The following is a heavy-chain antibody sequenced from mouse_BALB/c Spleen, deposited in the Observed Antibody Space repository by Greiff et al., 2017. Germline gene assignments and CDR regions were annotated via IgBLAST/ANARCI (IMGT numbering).Heavy chain of an antibody. CDR1: GFSLTSYG. Sequence: VQLQQSGPGLVQPSQSLSITCTVSGFSLTSYGVHWVRQSPGKGLEWLGVLWSGGSTDYNAAFISRLSISKDNSKSQVFFKMNSLQADDTAIYYCARPTTVVAPYAMDYWGQGTSVTVSS. V-gene: IGHV2-4-1*01. CDR3: ARPTTVVAPYAMDY. D-gene: IGHD1-1*01. J-gene: IGHJ4*01. CDR2: LWSGGST.